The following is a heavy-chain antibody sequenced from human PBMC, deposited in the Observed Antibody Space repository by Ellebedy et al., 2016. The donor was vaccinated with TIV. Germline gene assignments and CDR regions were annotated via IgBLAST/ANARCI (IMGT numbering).Heavy chain of an antibody. CDR1: GFTFRNDW. V-gene: IGHV3-74*01. J-gene: IGHJ5*01. CDR2: MNSDGSST. Sequence: GGSLRLXXAASGFTFRNDWMHWVRQAPGKGLVWVSRMNSDGSSTNYADSVKGRFTISRDNTKNSLYLQMNNLRIADTAFYYCARDKGFGELSWWFDSWGQGVLVTVSS. D-gene: IGHD3-10*01. CDR3: ARDKGFGELSWWFDS.